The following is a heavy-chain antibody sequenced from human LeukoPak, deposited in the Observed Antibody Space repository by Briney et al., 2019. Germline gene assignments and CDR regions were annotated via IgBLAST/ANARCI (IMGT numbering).Heavy chain of an antibody. CDR2: IYSGGST. Sequence: PGGSLRLSCAASGFTVSSNYMSWVRQAPGKGLEWVSVIYSGGSTYYADSVKGRFTISRDNAKNSLYLQMNSLRAEDTAAYYCARVYSYEDYGDYVGAFDIWGQGTMVTVSS. CDR3: ARVYSYEDYGDYVGAFDI. D-gene: IGHD4-17*01. J-gene: IGHJ3*02. CDR1: GFTVSSNY. V-gene: IGHV3-53*01.